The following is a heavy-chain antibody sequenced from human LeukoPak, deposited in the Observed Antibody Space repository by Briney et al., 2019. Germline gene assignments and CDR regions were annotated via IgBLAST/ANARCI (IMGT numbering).Heavy chain of an antibody. CDR1: GFTFSSYA. Sequence: GVSLRLSCAASGFTFSSYAMSWLRQAPGKGLEWVSVISGSGGSTYYRDSVKGRFTISRDNSKNTLYLQMNSLTAGDTAVYYCAKDGTTTVTFDYWGQGTLVTVSS. CDR2: ISGSGGST. CDR3: AKDGTTTVTFDY. V-gene: IGHV3-23*01. J-gene: IGHJ4*02. D-gene: IGHD4-11*01.